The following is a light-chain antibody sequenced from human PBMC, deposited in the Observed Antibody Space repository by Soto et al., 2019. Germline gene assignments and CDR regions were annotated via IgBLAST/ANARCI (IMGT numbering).Light chain of an antibody. CDR1: SSDVGTNNY. CDR2: EVK. CDR3: SSYTLSSPFV. V-gene: IGLV2-14*01. J-gene: IGLJ1*01. Sequence: QSAPTQPASVSGYPGQTITIACNGTSSDVGTNNYVSWYQQHPGKAPKLLIYEVKNRPSETSNRFSGSQSGNTASLTISGLQAEDEADYYCSSYTLSSPFVFGAGTKVTVL.